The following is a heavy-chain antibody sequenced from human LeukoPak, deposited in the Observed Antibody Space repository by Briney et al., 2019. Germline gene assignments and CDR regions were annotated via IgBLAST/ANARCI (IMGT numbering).Heavy chain of an antibody. Sequence: ASVKVSCKVSGYTLTELSMHWVRQAPGKGLEWMGGFYPEDGETIYAQKFQGRVTMTEDTSTDTAYMELSSLRSEDTAVYYCAARRITMIVVVITAAFDIWGQGTMVTVSS. J-gene: IGHJ3*02. CDR3: AARRITMIVVVITAAFDI. CDR2: FYPEDGET. V-gene: IGHV1-24*01. CDR1: GYTLTELS. D-gene: IGHD3-22*01.